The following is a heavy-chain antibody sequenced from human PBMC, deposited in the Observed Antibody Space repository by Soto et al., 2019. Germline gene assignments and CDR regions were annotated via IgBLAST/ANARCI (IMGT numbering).Heavy chain of an antibody. CDR3: ARDQGGAYFPHDGFDM. D-gene: IGHD1-26*01. V-gene: IGHV3-30-3*01. CDR2: ISYDDGNVR. Sequence: QEQLVESGGGVVQPGRSLRLSCVASGFPFSEYAMHWVRQAPGKGLEWVAVISYDDGNVRYYADSVQGRFTGSRDNSKKTVFLQMERLRSEDTAVYYCARDQGGAYFPHDGFDMWGQGTVVTVSS. J-gene: IGHJ3*02. CDR1: GFPFSEYA.